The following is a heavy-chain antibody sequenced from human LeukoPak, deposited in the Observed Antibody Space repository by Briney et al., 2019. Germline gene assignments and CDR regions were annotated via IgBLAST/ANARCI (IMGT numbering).Heavy chain of an antibody. Sequence: SETLSLTCTVSGGSISSGDYYWSWIRQPPGKGLEWIGYIYYSGSTYYNPSLKSRVTISVDTPKNQFSLKLSSVTAADTAVYYCARDGREEYYYYGMDVWGQGTTVTVSS. V-gene: IGHV4-30-4*01. J-gene: IGHJ6*02. CDR1: GGSISSGDYY. CDR3: ARDGREEYYYYGMDV. CDR2: IYYSGST. D-gene: IGHD2-15*01.